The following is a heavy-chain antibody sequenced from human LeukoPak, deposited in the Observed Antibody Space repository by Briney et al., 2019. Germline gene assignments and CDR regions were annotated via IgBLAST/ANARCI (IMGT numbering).Heavy chain of an antibody. D-gene: IGHD6-13*01. J-gene: IGHJ6*03. CDR2: INPSSGGT. CDR1: GYTFTGYY. V-gene: IGHV1-2*02. Sequence: ASVKVSCKASGYTFTGYYMHWVRQAPGHGLEWMGWINPSSGGTNYAQKFQGRVTMTRDTSISTAYMELNRLTSDDTAVYYCARAYSPTSWGLAAADYYYMDVWGKGTTVTVSS. CDR3: ARAYSPTSWGLAAADYYYMDV.